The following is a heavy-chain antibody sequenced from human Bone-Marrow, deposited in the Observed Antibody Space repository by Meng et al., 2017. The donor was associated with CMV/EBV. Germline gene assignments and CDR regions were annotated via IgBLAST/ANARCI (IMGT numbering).Heavy chain of an antibody. Sequence: QVPPVQVGVEVKEPVASGKVSGKSTGYTCTSYGISWVRQAPGQGLEWMGWISAYNGNTNYAQKLQGRVTMTIDTATSTAYMELRSLRSDDAAVYYCARVTVLGVVVAAGWFDPWGQGTLVTVSS. V-gene: IGHV1-18*01. J-gene: IGHJ5*02. D-gene: IGHD2-15*01. CDR2: ISAYNGNT. CDR3: ARVTVLGVVVAAGWFDP. CDR1: GYTCTSYG.